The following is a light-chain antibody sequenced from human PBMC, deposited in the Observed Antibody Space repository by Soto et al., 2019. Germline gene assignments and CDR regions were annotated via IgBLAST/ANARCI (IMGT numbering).Light chain of an antibody. CDR1: QSISDN. V-gene: IGKV3-20*01. CDR3: QHYDTLS. J-gene: IGKJ5*01. Sequence: DILLTQSPGTLSLSPGERATLSCRASQSISDNLAWYQQKPGQAPRLLISGASTRATGIPDRFTGSGSGTDFTLTISRLEPEDFAVYYCQHYDTLSFGQGTRLEIK. CDR2: GAS.